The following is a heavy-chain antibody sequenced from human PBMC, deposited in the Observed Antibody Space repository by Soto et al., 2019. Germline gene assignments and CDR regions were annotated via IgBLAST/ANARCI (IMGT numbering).Heavy chain of an antibody. Sequence: QVQLVESGGGVVQPGRSLRLSCAASGFTLSSYGMHWVRQAPGKGLEWVAVISHDENNKYYGDSVKGRFTNSRDNSKNTLYLQMNSLRGEDMAVYYCAKGLWGEQRNYYGMDVWGQGTTVTVSS. CDR3: AKGLWGEQRNYYGMDV. J-gene: IGHJ6*02. CDR2: ISHDENNK. CDR1: GFTLSSYG. V-gene: IGHV3-30*18. D-gene: IGHD3-16*01.